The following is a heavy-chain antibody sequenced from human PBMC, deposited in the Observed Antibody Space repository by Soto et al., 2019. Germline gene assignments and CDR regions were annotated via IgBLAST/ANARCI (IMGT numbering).Heavy chain of an antibody. CDR2: VYYSGRT. V-gene: IGHV4-59*01. CDR1: GCSIRRYY. D-gene: IGHD4-17*01. Sequence: SGTLSLTCTFSGCSIRRYYWSWMRQPPGRGRDGMGYVYYSGRTNYNPSLKSRVNIPVATSKNTFYIQLSSVPAADTAVYYCVRDWDYSDYDGRFDPWGQGTLVTVSS. CDR3: VRDWDYSDYDGRFDP. J-gene: IGHJ5*02.